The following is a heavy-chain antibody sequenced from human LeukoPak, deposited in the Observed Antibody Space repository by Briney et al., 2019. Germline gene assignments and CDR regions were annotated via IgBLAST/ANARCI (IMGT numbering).Heavy chain of an antibody. CDR1: GFTFSSYG. CDR2: ISYDGSNK. D-gene: IGHD1-26*01. Sequence: GRSLRLSCAASGFTFSSYGMHWVRQAPGKGLEWVAVISYDGSNKYYADSVKGRFTISRDNSKNTLYRQMNSLRAEDTAVYYCAKDRWEDYWGQGTLVTVSS. J-gene: IGHJ4*02. V-gene: IGHV3-30*18. CDR3: AKDRWEDY.